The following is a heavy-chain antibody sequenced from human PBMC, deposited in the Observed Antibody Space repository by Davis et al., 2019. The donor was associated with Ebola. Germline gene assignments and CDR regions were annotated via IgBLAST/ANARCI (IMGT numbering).Heavy chain of an antibody. V-gene: IGHV4-34*01. J-gene: IGHJ4*02. CDR2: INHSGTT. D-gene: IGHD1-7*01. CDR3: ARGRITGTSPYY. CDR1: GGSLRGHY. Sequence: GSLRLSCAVYGGSLRGHYWSWFRQPPGKGLEWIGEINHSGTTNYDPSLKSRVTISVDTSRNQFSLKLRSVTAADTAVYYCARGRITGTSPYYWGQGTLVTVSS.